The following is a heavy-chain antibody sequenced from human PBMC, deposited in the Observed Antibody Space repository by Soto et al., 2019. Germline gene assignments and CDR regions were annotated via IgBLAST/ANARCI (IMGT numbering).Heavy chain of an antibody. V-gene: IGHV3-33*01. J-gene: IGHJ6*02. CDR3: ARDLHKLWPRGDMDV. D-gene: IGHD3-10*01. CDR1: GFTFSTYG. CDR2: IWYDGSNK. Sequence: QVQLVESGGGVVQPGRCLRLSCAASGFTFSTYGIHWVRQAPGKGLEWVAVIWYDGSNKYYGDSVKGRFTISRDNSKNTLFLQINSLRAEDTAVYYCARDLHKLWPRGDMDVWGQGTTVTVSS.